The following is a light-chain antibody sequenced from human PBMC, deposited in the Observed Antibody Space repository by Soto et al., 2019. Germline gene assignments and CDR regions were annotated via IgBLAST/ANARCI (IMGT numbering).Light chain of an antibody. J-gene: IGKJ1*01. Sequence: DIQLTQSPSSLSASVGDRVTITCRASQSISTYLNWYQQKPGKAPELLTYGASSLQSGVPSRFSGSGSGTEFTLTISSLQPDDFATYYCQHYNSYSEAFGQGTRWIS. CDR2: GAS. CDR1: QSISTY. CDR3: QHYNSYSEA. V-gene: IGKV1-39*01.